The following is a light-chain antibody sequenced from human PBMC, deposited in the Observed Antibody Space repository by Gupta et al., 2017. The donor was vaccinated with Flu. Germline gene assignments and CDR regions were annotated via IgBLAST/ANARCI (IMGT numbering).Light chain of an antibody. CDR3: SSYTGSVTV. Sequence: QSALTQPASVSGSPGQSITISCTGTSSDIGYYNYVSWYQQYPGKVPKLMIYEVSYRPSGISARFSGSKSGNTASLTISGLQAEDEAAYYCSSYTGSVTVFGGGTKLTVL. CDR2: EVS. J-gene: IGLJ3*02. CDR1: SSDIGYYNY. V-gene: IGLV2-14*01.